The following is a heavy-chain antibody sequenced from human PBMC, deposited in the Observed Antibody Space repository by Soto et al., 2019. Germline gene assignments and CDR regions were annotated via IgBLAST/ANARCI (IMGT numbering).Heavy chain of an antibody. CDR3: ARGLMHLYGMDV. Sequence: EVQLVESGGGLVQPGGSLRLSCAASGFTFSSYWMHWVRQAPGKGLVWVSRIYTDGSRTNYADSVKGRFTISRDNAKNTLYLQINSLRVEDTAVSYCARGLMHLYGMDVWGEGTTVTVSS. J-gene: IGHJ6*04. V-gene: IGHV3-74*01. CDR1: GFTFSSYW. D-gene: IGHD3-16*01. CDR2: IYTDGSRT.